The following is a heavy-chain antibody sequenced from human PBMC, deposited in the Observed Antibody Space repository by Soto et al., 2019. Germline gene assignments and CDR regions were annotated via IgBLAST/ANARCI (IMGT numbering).Heavy chain of an antibody. CDR2: IYYSGST. V-gene: IGHV4-59*01. Sequence: SETLSLTCTVSGGSISSYYWSWIRQPPGKGLEWIGYIYYSGSTNYNPSLKSRVTISVDTSKNQFSLKLRSVTAADTAVYYCASQYSGYDWNYFDYWGQGALVTVSS. CDR1: GGSISSYY. CDR3: ASQYSGYDWNYFDY. J-gene: IGHJ4*02. D-gene: IGHD5-12*01.